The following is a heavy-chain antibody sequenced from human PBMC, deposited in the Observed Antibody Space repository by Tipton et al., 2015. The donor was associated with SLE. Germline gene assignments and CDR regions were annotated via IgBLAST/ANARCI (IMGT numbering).Heavy chain of an antibody. D-gene: IGHD2-8*01. CDR2: INTDGSSV. CDR3: ARDLYSAADV. V-gene: IGHV3-74*03. J-gene: IGHJ3*01. CDR1: GFTFSSYW. Sequence: GSLRLSCAVSGFTFSSYWIHWVCQPPGKGLVWVSRINTDGSSVTYADSVKGRFTVSRDNAKNTLYLQMNSLRAEDTAMYYCARDLYSAADVWGQGTMVTVSS.